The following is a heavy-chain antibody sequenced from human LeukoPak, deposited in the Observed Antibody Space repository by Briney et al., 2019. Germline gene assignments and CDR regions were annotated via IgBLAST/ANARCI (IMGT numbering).Heavy chain of an antibody. V-gene: IGHV3-30*02. CDR1: GFIFSNFA. CDR2: IRYDGTNK. Sequence: GGSLRLSCAASGFIFSNFAINWVRQAPGKGLEWVTFIRYDGTNKYYADSVQGRFTISRDNSKNTLFLQMNSLRPDDTAVYYCAKAIQLRSGESSSKPSYFDSWGPGTLVTVSS. D-gene: IGHD3-16*01. CDR3: AKAIQLRSGESSSKPSYFDS. J-gene: IGHJ4*02.